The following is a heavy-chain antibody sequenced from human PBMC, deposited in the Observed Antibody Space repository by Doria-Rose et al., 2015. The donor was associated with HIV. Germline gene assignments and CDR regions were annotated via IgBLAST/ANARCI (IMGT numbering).Heavy chain of an antibody. CDR2: IFYTGST. J-gene: IGHJ4*02. D-gene: IGHD1-26*01. Sequence: QVQLQESGPGLVKPSETLSLTCSVSGGSISHYYSSWIRQPPCKRLEYIGDIFYTGSTNYSPSLKSRVSISIDTSKNKFSLRLSSVTATDTAVYYCARVLSGTYDYWGQGALVTVSS. CDR3: ARVLSGTYDY. V-gene: IGHV4-59*01. CDR1: GGSISHYY.